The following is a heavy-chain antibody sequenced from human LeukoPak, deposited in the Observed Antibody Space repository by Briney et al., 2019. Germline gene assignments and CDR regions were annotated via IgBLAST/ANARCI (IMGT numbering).Heavy chain of an antibody. CDR3: VSLYCGGDCYLDY. J-gene: IGHJ4*02. CDR1: GFTFSSYG. CDR2: ISYDGSNK. Sequence: PGGSLRLSCTASGFTFSSYGMHWVRQAPGKGLEWVAVISYDGSNKYYADSVKGRFTISRDNSKNTLYLQMNSLRAEDTAVYYCVSLYCGGDCYLDYWGQGALVTVSS. D-gene: IGHD2-21*02. V-gene: IGHV3-33*05.